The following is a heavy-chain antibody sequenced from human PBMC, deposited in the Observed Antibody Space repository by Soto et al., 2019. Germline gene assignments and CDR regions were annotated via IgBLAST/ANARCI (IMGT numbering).Heavy chain of an antibody. CDR1: GYTFTGYY. Sequence: ASVKVSCKASGYTFTGYYMHWVRQAPGQGLEWMGWINPNSGGTNYAQKFQGWVTMTRDTSISTAYMELSRLRSDDTAVYYCARDLVNCSSTSCGEYYFDYWGQGTLVTVSS. D-gene: IGHD2-2*01. CDR2: INPNSGGT. CDR3: ARDLVNCSSTSCGEYYFDY. J-gene: IGHJ4*02. V-gene: IGHV1-2*04.